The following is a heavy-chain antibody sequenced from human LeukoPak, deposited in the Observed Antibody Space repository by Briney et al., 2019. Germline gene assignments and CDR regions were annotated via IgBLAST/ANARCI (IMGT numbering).Heavy chain of an antibody. CDR3: AKDHPRIAVADDAFDI. J-gene: IGHJ3*02. Sequence: GGSLRLSCAASGFTFSSYAMSWVRQAPGKGLEWVSAISGRGGSTYYADSVKGRFTISRDNSKNTLYLQMNSLRAEDTAVYYCAKDHPRIAVADDAFDIWGQGTVVTVSS. CDR1: GFTFSSYA. CDR2: ISGRGGST. V-gene: IGHV3-23*01. D-gene: IGHD6-19*01.